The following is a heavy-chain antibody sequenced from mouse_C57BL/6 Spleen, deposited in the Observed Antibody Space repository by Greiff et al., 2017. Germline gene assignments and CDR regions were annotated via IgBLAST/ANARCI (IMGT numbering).Heavy chain of an antibody. J-gene: IGHJ3*01. Sequence: QVQLQQPGAELVIPGASVKLSCKASGYTFTSYWMHWVKQRPGQGLEWIGEIDPSDSYPNYNPKFKGKSTLTVDKSSSTAYMQISSLTSEDSAVYYWAREEGFAYWGQGTLVTGSA. CDR2: IDPSDSYP. CDR1: GYTFTSYW. V-gene: IGHV1-69*01. CDR3: AREEGFAY.